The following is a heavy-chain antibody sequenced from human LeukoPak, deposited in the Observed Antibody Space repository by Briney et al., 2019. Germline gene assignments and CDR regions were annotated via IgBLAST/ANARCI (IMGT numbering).Heavy chain of an antibody. CDR3: ARAQEGSYYSHYFDY. D-gene: IGHD1-26*01. J-gene: IGHJ4*02. V-gene: IGHV3-48*03. Sequence: PGGSLRLSCAASGFTFSGYEMNWVRQAPGKGLEWVSYISSSGSTIYYADSVKGRFTISRDNAKNSLYLQMNSLRAEDTAVYYCARAQEGSYYSHYFDYWGQGTLVTVSS. CDR1: GFTFSGYE. CDR2: ISSSGSTI.